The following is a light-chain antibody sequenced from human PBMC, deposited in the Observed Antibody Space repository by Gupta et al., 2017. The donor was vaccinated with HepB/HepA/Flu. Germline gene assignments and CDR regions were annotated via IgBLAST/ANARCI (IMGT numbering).Light chain of an antibody. V-gene: IGKV1-39*01. CDR3: QQSYSSLLT. CDR2: GSS. CDR1: QRVSTY. J-gene: IGKJ4*01. Sequence: DIQMTQSPSSPSASVGDRVTITCRASQRVSTYLNWYQQKPGKVPKLLIFGSSTLQGGVPSRFSGSGSGTDFTLTISSLQPEDFATYYCQQSYSSLLTFGGGTKVEV.